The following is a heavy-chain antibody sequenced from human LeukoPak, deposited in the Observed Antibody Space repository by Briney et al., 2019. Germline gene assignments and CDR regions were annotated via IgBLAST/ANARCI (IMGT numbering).Heavy chain of an antibody. CDR1: GFTFSSYG. D-gene: IGHD1-26*01. J-gene: IGHJ6*03. Sequence: GGSLRLSCAASGFTFSSYGMSWVRQAPGKGLEWVSAVSGSGGSTYYADSVKGRFTISRDNSKNTLYLQMNSLRAEDTAVYYCARHKELGDMDVWGKGTTVTISS. CDR3: ARHKELGDMDV. CDR2: VSGSGGST. V-gene: IGHV3-23*01.